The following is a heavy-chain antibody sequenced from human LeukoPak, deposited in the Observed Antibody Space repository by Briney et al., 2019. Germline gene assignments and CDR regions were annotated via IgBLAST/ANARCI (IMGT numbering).Heavy chain of an antibody. J-gene: IGHJ4*02. V-gene: IGHV1-69-2*01. CDR3: ARDRGDYDILTGYYPGHYFDY. CDR2: VDPEDGET. D-gene: IGHD3-9*01. CDR1: GYTFTDYY. Sequence: ASVKVSCKVSGYTFTDYYMHWVQQAPGKGLEWMGLVDPEDGETIYAEKFQGRVTITADTSTDTAYMELSSLRSEDTAVYYCARDRGDYDILTGYYPGHYFDYWGQGTLVTVSS.